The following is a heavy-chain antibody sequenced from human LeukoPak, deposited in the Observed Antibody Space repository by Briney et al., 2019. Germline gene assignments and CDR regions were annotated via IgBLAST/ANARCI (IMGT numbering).Heavy chain of an antibody. CDR1: GGSISSYY. D-gene: IGHD5-18*01. CDR3: ARTPPDTTHYYYYYGMDV. V-gene: IGHV4-4*07. CDR2: IYTSGST. J-gene: IGHJ6*02. Sequence: SETLSLTCTVSGGSISSYYWSWIRQPAGKGLEWIGRIYTSGSTNYNPSLKSRVTMSVDTSKNQFSLKLSSVTAADTAVYYRARTPPDTTHYYYYYGMDVWGQGTTVTVSS.